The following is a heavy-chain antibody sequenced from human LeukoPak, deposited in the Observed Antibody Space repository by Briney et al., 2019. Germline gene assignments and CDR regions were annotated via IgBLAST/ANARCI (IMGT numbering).Heavy chain of an antibody. D-gene: IGHD3-10*01. CDR1: GFTFSSYA. CDR2: ISGSGGST. V-gene: IGHV3-23*01. J-gene: IGHJ4*02. Sequence: GGSLRLSCAASGFTFSSYAMSWVRQAPGKGLEWVSAISGSGGSTYYADSVKGRFTISRGNSKNTLYLQMNSLRAEDTAVYYCAKDQLPYYGSGAGDYWGQGTLVTVSS. CDR3: AKDQLPYYGSGAGDY.